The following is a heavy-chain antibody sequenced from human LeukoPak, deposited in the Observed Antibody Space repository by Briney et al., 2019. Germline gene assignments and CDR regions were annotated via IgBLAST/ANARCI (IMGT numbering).Heavy chain of an antibody. CDR3: ARGGYCSTASCYDPLGSDC. CDR2: INSNGGST. D-gene: IGHD2-2*01. Sequence: GGSLTLSCAASGFTFDDYGMSWVRQPPGKGLEWVCGINSNGGSTGYPDSVKGRFTISRDNAKNSLYLQMNSLRAEDTALYYCARGGYCSTASCYDPLGSDCWGQGTRVTVSS. J-gene: IGHJ4*02. CDR1: GFTFDDYG. V-gene: IGHV3-20*04.